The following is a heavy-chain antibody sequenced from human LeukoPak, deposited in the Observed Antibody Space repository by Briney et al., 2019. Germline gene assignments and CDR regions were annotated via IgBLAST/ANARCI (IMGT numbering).Heavy chain of an antibody. D-gene: IGHD6-6*01. CDR1: GGSISNFY. CDR2: ISDSGST. Sequence: SETLSLTCTVSGGSISNFYWSWIRQPPGKGLEWIGYISDSGSTNYNPSLKSRVTISGDTSKNQFSLKVGSVTAADTAVYYCARAQSSSPSDFDYWGQGTLVTVSS. CDR3: ARAQSSSPSDFDY. J-gene: IGHJ4*02. V-gene: IGHV4-59*01.